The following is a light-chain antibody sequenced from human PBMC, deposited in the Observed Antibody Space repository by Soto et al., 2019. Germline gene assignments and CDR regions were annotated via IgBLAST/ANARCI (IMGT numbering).Light chain of an antibody. Sequence: DFQLTQPPSSLSASLGDRVPIPGRASQGIRIYLAWNQQKPGKAPRLLIYAASSLQSGVSFRFTGSGSGTDFTLTISSLQPEDVATYYCQNYNWPPFTFGPGTKVDIK. V-gene: IGKV1-27*01. CDR1: QGIRIY. CDR3: QNYNWPPFT. J-gene: IGKJ3*01. CDR2: AAS.